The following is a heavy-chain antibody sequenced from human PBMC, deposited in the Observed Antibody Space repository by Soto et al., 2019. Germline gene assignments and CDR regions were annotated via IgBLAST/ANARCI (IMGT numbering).Heavy chain of an antibody. CDR3: ARVNFGAPFHF. V-gene: IGHV1-18*01. CDR2: FNPANQNT. CDR1: GYTFSNYG. D-gene: IGHD3-3*01. J-gene: IGHJ4*02. Sequence: QVQLVQSGTEVKRPGASVKVSCKASGYTFSNYGVSWMRQAPGQGLEWVGWFNPANQNTNYEQKFQDRVSMTADTSRTTGYRKRGGLTFDDPAVYYCARVNFGAPFHFWGQGPLAPVPS.